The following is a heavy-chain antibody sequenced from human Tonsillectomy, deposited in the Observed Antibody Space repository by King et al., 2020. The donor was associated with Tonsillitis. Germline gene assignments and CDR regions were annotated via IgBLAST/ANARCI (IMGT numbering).Heavy chain of an antibody. V-gene: IGHV4-39*07. J-gene: IGHJ4*02. CDR1: GGSISSSSYY. CDR2: IYYSGST. Sequence: LQLQESGPGLVKPSETLSLTCTVSGGSISSSSYYWGWIRQPPGKGLEWIGSIYYSGSTYYNPSLKSRVTISVDTSKNQFSLKLSSVTAADTAVYYCARYHAVAGPDHPFDYWGQGTLVTVSS. CDR3: ARYHAVAGPDHPFDY. D-gene: IGHD6-19*01.